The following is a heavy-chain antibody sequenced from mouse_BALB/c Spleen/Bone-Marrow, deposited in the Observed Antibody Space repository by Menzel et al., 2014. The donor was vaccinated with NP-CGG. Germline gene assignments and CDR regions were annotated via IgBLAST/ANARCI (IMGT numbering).Heavy chain of an antibody. V-gene: IGHV1S127*01. J-gene: IGHJ4*01. CDR1: DYTFTSYW. CDR2: IDPSDSYT. CDR3: TREXXTSHAMDY. Sequence: VQLQQSGAELVKPGASVKMSCKASDYTFTSYWMHWVKQRPGQGLEWIGVIDPSDSYTSYNQKFKGKATLTVDTSSSTAHMLLSSMTSEASAVYYCTREXXTSHAMDYWGQGTSVTVSS.